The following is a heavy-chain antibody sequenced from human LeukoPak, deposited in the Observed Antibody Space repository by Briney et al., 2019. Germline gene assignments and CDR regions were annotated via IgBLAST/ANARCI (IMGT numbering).Heavy chain of an antibody. CDR1: GFTFTRYW. CDR2: IKPDGSEK. J-gene: IGHJ4*02. Sequence: PGGSLRLSCAASGFTFTRYWMNWVRQAPGKGLEWVANIKPDGSEKYYVDSVKGRFTISRDNTKNSPYLQMNNLRPEDTAVYYCARESFEYWAQGALVTVSS. V-gene: IGHV3-7*04. CDR3: ARESFEY.